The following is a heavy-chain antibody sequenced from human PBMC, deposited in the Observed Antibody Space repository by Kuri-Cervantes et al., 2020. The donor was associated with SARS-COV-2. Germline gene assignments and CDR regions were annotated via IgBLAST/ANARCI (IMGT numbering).Heavy chain of an antibody. J-gene: IGHJ4*02. CDR2: INSDGSST. D-gene: IGHD3-10*01. V-gene: IGHV3-74*01. Sequence: GESLKISCAASGFTFSSYWMHWVRQAPGKGLVWVSRINSDGSSTSYADSVKGRFTISRDNAKNTLYLQMNSLRAEDTAVYYCARDLVGIGELSWGFDYWGQGTLVTVSS. CDR3: ARDLVGIGELSWGFDY. CDR1: GFTFSSYW.